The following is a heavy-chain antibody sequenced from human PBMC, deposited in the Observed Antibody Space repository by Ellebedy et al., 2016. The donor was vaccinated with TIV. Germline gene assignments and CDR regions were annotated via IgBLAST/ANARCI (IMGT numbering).Heavy chain of an antibody. CDR3: ARTTAGWDV. CDR2: IGTAGDT. V-gene: IGHV3-13*01. CDR1: GLTCGSYD. Sequence: PGGSLRLSCAASGLTCGSYDMHCVRQVTGKGLAWVSSIGTAGDTHYSGSVKGRFTISRENGKNSLYLQLNSLKAEDTAMYYCARTTAGWDVWGQGTTVSVSS. J-gene: IGHJ6*02. D-gene: IGHD1-14*01.